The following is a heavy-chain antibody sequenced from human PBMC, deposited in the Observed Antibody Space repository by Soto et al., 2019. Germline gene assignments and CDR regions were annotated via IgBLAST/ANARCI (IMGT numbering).Heavy chain of an antibody. CDR2: ISSSSSYI. CDR1: GFTFSSYS. J-gene: IGHJ6*03. D-gene: IGHD5-12*01. CDR3: ARASEGGYDQLWRYYYYYMDV. Sequence: GGSLRLSCAASGFTFSSYSMNWVRQAPGKGLEWVSSISSSSSYIYYADSVKGRFTISRDNAKNSLYLQMNSLRAEDTAVYYCARASEGGYDQLWRYYYYYMDVWGKGTTVTVSS. V-gene: IGHV3-21*01.